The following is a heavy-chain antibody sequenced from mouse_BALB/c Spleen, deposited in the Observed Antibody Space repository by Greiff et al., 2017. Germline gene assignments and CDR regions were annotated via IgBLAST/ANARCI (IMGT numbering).Heavy chain of an antibody. V-gene: IGHV3-6*02. CDR2: ISYDGSN. J-gene: IGHJ2*01. CDR3: ARDRGYDEGFDY. Sequence: EVKLMESGPGLVKPSQSLSLTCSVTGYSITSGYYWNWIRQFPGNKLEWMGYISYDGSNNYNPSLKNRISITRDTSKNQFFLKLNSVTTEDTATYYCARDRGYDEGFDYWGQGTTLTVSS. D-gene: IGHD2-14*01. CDR1: GYSITSGYY.